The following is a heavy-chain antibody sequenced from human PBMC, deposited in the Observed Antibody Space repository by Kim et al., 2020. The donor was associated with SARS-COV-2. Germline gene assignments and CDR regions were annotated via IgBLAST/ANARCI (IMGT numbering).Heavy chain of an antibody. V-gene: IGHV3-66*01. CDR3: SRAGYYDSSEHYFDSPVDL. J-gene: IGHJ4*01. D-gene: IGHD3-22*01. CDR2: IFSDGRT. CDR1: GFSVRNTY. Sequence: GGSLRLSCAPSGFSVRNTYLSWVRQAPGKGLEWVSLIFSDGRTFYADAVKDSFTVSKGNSNTTLYLQMNSLGAEDTAVYFCSRAGYYDSSEHYFDSPVDLWDRGTLTTVS.